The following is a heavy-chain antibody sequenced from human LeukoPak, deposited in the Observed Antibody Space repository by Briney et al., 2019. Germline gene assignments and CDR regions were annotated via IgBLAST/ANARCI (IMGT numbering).Heavy chain of an antibody. D-gene: IGHD2-2*01. J-gene: IGHJ6*03. CDR3: ARVTCSSTSCYKDV. CDR1: GGSISSGGYY. CDR2: IYHSGST. V-gene: IGHV4-30-2*01. Sequence: SQTLSLTCTVSGGSISSGGYYWSWIRQPPGKGLEWIGYIYHSGSTYYNPSLKSRVTISVDRSKNQFSLKLSSVTAADTAVYYCARVTCSSTSCYKDVWGKGTTVTVSS.